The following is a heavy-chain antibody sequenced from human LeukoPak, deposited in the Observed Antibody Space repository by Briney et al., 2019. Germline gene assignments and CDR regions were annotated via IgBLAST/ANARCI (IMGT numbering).Heavy chain of an antibody. CDR2: ISWNSGSI. D-gene: IGHD3-10*01. CDR1: GFIFDDHA. J-gene: IGHJ3*02. Sequence: PGRSLRLSCAASGFIFDDHAMHWVRQAPGKGLEWVSGISWNSGSIFYADSVKGRFTISRDNAKNSLYLQMNSLRAEDMALYYCAKDIGPAYGAFDIWGQGTMVTVSS. V-gene: IGHV3-9*03. CDR3: AKDIGPAYGAFDI.